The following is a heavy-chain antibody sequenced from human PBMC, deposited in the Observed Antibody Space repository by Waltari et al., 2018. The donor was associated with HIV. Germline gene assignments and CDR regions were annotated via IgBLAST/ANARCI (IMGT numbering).Heavy chain of an antibody. CDR2: ISISSSYI. V-gene: IGHV3-21*01. D-gene: IGHD3-22*01. CDR3: ARVDYYHSTKSRYFDS. J-gene: IGHJ4*02. Sequence: EVQLVESGGGLVKPGGSLRLSCAASGFTLSSYSMNWVRQAPGNGMEWVTSISISSSYIYDADSVKGRFTISRDNAKNSLYLQMNSLRAEDTAVYYCARVDYYHSTKSRYFDSWGQGTLVTVSS. CDR1: GFTLSSYS.